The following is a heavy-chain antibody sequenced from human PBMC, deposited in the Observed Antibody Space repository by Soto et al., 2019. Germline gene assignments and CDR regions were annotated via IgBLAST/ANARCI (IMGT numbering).Heavy chain of an antibody. CDR3: AMIDYSSGSDY. V-gene: IGHV1-69*13. CDR1: GGTFSSYA. Sequence: GASVKVSCKASGGTFSSYAISWVRQAPGQGLEWMGGIIPIFGTTKYAQKFQGRVTIIADESTTTAYMELSSLRSEDTAVYYCAMIDYSSGSDYWGQGTLVTVSS. D-gene: IGHD6-19*01. CDR2: IIPIFGTT. J-gene: IGHJ4*02.